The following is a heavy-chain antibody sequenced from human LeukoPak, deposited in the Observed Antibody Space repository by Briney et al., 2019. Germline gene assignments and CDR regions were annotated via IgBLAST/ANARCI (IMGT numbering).Heavy chain of an antibody. CDR2: TKLDGSEK. CDR1: GFTFSSYW. J-gene: IGHJ4*02. D-gene: IGHD3-3*01. CDR3: ARAPREWLLGYYFDY. V-gene: IGHV3-7*01. Sequence: GGSLRLSCAASGFTFSSYWMSWVRQAPGKGLEWVANTKLDGSEKYYVDSVKGRFTISRDNAKNSLYLQMDSLRAEDTAVYYCARAPREWLLGYYFDYWGQGTLVTVSS.